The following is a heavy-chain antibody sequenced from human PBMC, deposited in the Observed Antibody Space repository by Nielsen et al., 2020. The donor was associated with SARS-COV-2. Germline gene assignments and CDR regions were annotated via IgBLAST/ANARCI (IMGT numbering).Heavy chain of an antibody. D-gene: IGHD3-22*01. CDR2: IGSSGGGT. CDR1: GFTFGRHA. CDR3: ATQAEGYSRPLDY. Sequence: GGSLRLSCAASGFTFGRHAMNWVRQAPGKGLEWVSLIGSSGGGTFYADSVKGRFSISRDDSKNTLYLQMNSLRAEDTAVYYCATQAEGYSRPLDYWGQGTLVTVSS. J-gene: IGHJ4*02. V-gene: IGHV3-23*01.